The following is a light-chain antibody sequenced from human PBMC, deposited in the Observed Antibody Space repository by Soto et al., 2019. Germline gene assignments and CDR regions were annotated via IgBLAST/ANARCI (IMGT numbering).Light chain of an antibody. V-gene: IGLV2-18*01. Sequence: QSFLTQPPSVSGSPGQAVTISCTGTSTDFVSYNRVSWYQQPPGTAPKLIIYEASNRPSGVPDRVSGSKSGNTASLTISGLQAADEADYYCSLYTSENTYVFGTGTKVTVL. J-gene: IGLJ1*01. CDR3: SLYTSENTYV. CDR2: EAS. CDR1: STDFVSYNR.